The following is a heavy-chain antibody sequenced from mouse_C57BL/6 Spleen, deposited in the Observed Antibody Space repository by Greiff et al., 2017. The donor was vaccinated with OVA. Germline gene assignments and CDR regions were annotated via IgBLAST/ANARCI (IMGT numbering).Heavy chain of an antibody. J-gene: IGHJ2*01. CDR2: ISSGGSYT. D-gene: IGHD4-1*01. V-gene: IGHV5-6*01. Sequence: EVKLVESGGDLVKPGGSLKLSCAASGFTFSSYGMSWVRQTPDKRLEWVATISSGGSYTYYPDSVKGRFTISRDNAKNTLYLQMSSLKSEDTAMYYCARQGTGTHFDYWGQGTTLTVSS. CDR3: ARQGTGTHFDY. CDR1: GFTFSSYG.